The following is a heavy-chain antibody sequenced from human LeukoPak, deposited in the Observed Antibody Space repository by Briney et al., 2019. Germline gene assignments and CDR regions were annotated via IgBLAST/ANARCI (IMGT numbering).Heavy chain of an antibody. V-gene: IGHV4-34*01. CDR1: SESFSGYC. Sequence: SETLSLTCAIYSESFSGYCWSWIRQPPGKGLEWIGEINYSGSTNYNPSLKSRVTISVDTSKNQFSLKLSSVTAADTAVYYCARSRGWLQSHPLGYWGQGTLVAVSS. CDR3: ARSRGWLQSHPLGY. CDR2: INYSGST. D-gene: IGHD5-24*01. J-gene: IGHJ4*02.